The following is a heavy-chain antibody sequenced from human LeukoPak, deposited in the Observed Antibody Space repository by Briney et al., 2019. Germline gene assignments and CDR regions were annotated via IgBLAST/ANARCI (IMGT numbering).Heavy chain of an antibody. CDR3: ASPNVDTTQY. CDR2: IYYSGST. Sequence: PSETLSLTCTVSGGSISSGSFSWGWIRQPPGKGLEWIGSIYYSGSTYYNPSLKSRVTISVDTSRNHFSLKLSSVTAADTAVYYCASPNVDTTQYWGQGTPVTVSS. CDR1: GGSISSGSFS. J-gene: IGHJ4*02. V-gene: IGHV4-39*02. D-gene: IGHD5-18*01.